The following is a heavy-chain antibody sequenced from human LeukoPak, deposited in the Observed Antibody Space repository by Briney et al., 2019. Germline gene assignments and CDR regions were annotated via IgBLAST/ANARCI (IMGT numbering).Heavy chain of an antibody. V-gene: IGHV3-33*06. J-gene: IGHJ6*02. CDR1: GFTFSSYG. Sequence: PGRSLTLSCAASGFTFSSYGMHWVRQAPGKGLEWVAVIWYDGSNKYYADSVKGRFTISRDNSKNTLYLQMNSLRAEDTAVYYCAKGPQIVAIGEYYYSMDVWGQGTTVTVSS. CDR3: AKGPQIVAIGEYYYSMDV. CDR2: IWYDGSNK. D-gene: IGHD2-15*01.